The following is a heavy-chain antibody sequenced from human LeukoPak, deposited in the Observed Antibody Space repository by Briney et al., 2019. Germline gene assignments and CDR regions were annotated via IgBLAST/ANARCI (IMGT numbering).Heavy chain of an antibody. J-gene: IGHJ3*02. V-gene: IGHV3-23*01. CDR1: GFTLSNFA. D-gene: IGHD3-3*01. CDR3: AKRLSLRFDAFDI. Sequence: GGSLRLSCAASGFTLSNFAMTWVRQVPGKGLEWVSSMTAIVPNTYYAPSVKGRFTISRDTSKNTLYLQMNSLRAEDTAVYYCAKRLSLRFDAFDIWGPGTMVTASS. CDR2: MTAIVPNT.